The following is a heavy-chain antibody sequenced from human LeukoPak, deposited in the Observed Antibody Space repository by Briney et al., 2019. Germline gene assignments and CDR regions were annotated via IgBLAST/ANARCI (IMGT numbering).Heavy chain of an antibody. D-gene: IGHD3-10*01. V-gene: IGHV3-30*04. CDR2: ISYDGSNK. J-gene: IGHJ6*03. Sequence: GGSLRLSCAASGFTFSSYAMHWVRQAPGKGLEWVAVISYDGSNKYYADSVEGRFTISRDNSKNTLYLQMNSLRAEDTAVYYCARDHGSGSYRFYYMDVWGKGTTVTVSS. CDR1: GFTFSSYA. CDR3: ARDHGSGSYRFYYMDV.